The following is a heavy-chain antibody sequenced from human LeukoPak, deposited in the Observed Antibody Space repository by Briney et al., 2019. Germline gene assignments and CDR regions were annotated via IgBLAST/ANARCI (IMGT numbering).Heavy chain of an antibody. V-gene: IGHV3-72*01. CDR3: AKDRPTVVTRRHYFDY. CDR2: IRMKVNGSTT. CDR1: GFTFSNHY. Sequence: GRSLRLSCAASGFTFSNHYMDWVRQAPGKGLEWVGRIRMKVNGSTTEFAASVKGRFTISRDDSKNSLYLQMNSLRAEDTAVYYCAKDRPTVVTRRHYFDYWGQGILVTVSS. J-gene: IGHJ4*02. D-gene: IGHD4-23*01.